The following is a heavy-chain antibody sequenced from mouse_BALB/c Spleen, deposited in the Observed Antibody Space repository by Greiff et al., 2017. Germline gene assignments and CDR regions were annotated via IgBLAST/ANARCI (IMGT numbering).Heavy chain of an antibody. CDR2: IWAGGST. D-gene: IGHD2-14*01. V-gene: IGHV2-9*02. CDR3: ASPYYRYEGFAY. Sequence: VNVVESGPGLVAPSQSLSITCTVSGFSLTSYGVHWVRQPPGKGLEWLGVIWAGGSTNYNSALMSRLSISKDNSKSQVFLKMNSLQTDDTAMYYCASPYYRYEGFAYWGQGTLVTVSA. CDR1: GFSLTSYG. J-gene: IGHJ3*01.